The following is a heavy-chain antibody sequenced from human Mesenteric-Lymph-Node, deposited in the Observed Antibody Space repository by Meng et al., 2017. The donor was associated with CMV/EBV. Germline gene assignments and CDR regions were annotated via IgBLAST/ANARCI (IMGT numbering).Heavy chain of an antibody. CDR3: VSRTFSSGGLNV. V-gene: IGHV1-24*01. D-gene: IGHD2-15*01. CDR2: FDPERGDT. Sequence: ASAKVSCKVSGYRLTDLAMHWVRQTPGEGRLGMGGFDPERGDTIPAQKFQGRVTLTENTNTHTAYLALTNLRSEDTAVYYCVSRTFSSGGLNVWGQGTTVTVSS. CDR1: GYRLTDLA. J-gene: IGHJ6*02.